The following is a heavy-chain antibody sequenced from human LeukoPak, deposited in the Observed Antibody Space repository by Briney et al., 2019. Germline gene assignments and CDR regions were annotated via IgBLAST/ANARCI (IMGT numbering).Heavy chain of an antibody. Sequence: SVKVSCKASGGTFSSYAISWVRQAPGQGLEWMGRIIPIFGTANYAQKFQGRVTITTDESTSTAYMELSSLRSEDTAVYYCAREHYYDSSGYYYFGYWGQGTLVTVSS. CDR1: GGTFSSYA. CDR3: AREHYYDSSGYYYFGY. V-gene: IGHV1-69*05. J-gene: IGHJ4*02. D-gene: IGHD3-22*01. CDR2: IIPIFGTA.